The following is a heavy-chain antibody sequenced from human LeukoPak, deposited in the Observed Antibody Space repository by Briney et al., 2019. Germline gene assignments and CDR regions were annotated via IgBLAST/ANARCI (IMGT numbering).Heavy chain of an antibody. D-gene: IGHD3-9*01. V-gene: IGHV1-2*02. CDR3: ARGGGLRYFDWSSPYYFDY. CDR2: LNPNSDRK. Sequence: ASVKVLCKACGYNFPRYYMHGVPQAPGQGLVDMMWLNPNSDRKNYAQKSQGRVTMTRDTSISTAYMELSRLRSDDTAVYYCARGGGLRYFDWSSPYYFDYWGQGTLVTVSS. CDR1: GYNFPRYY. J-gene: IGHJ4*02.